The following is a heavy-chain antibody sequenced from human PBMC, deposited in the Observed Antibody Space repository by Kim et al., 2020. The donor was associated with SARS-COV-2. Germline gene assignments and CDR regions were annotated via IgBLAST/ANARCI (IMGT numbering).Heavy chain of an antibody. Sequence: SVTVSCKASGGTFSSYAISWVRQAPGQGLEWMGRIIPILGIANYAQKFQGRVTITADKSTSTAYMELSSLRSEDTAVYYCARDRPELPFLSGWFDPWGQGTLVTISS. D-gene: IGHD1-7*01. V-gene: IGHV1-69*04. CDR1: GGTFSSYA. J-gene: IGHJ5*02. CDR3: ARDRPELPFLSGWFDP. CDR2: IIPILGIA.